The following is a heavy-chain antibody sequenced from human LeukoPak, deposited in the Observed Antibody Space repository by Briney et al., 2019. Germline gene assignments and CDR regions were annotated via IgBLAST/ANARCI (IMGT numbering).Heavy chain of an antibody. CDR3: ARGRGSYYHDY. D-gene: IGHD1-26*01. V-gene: IGHV3-11*01. CDR2: IRSSGSTI. Sequence: GGSLRLSCAASGYTFSDYYMSWIRQAPGKGLEWVSYIRSSGSTIYYADSVKGRFTISRDNAKNSLYLQLNSLRAEDTAVYYCARGRGSYYHDYWGQGTLVTVSS. CDR1: GYTFSDYY. J-gene: IGHJ4*02.